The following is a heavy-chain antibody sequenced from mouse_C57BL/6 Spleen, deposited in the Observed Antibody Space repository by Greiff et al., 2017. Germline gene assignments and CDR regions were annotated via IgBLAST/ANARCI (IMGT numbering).Heavy chain of an antibody. CDR2: ISYSGST. Sequence: EVQLQESGPGLAKPSQTLSLTCSVTGYSITSDYWNWIRKFPGNKLEYMGYISYSGSTYYNPSLKSRISIPRDTSKNQYYLQLNSVTTEDTATYYCARRPYGYDEGNYAMDYWGQGTSVTVSS. D-gene: IGHD2-2*01. CDR1: GYSITSDY. V-gene: IGHV3-8*01. CDR3: ARRPYGYDEGNYAMDY. J-gene: IGHJ4*01.